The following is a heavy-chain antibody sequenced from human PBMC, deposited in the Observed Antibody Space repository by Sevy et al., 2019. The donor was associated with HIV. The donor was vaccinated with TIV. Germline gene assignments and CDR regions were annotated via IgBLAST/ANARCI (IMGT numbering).Heavy chain of an antibody. J-gene: IGHJ5*02. Sequence: SETLSLTCAVYGGSFSGYYWNWIRQSPGKGLEWIGEINHSGSTHYNPSLKSRVTISVDTSKNQFSLRLNSVTAADTAVYYCARAPPVVVVPGAPSWFDPWGQGTLVSVSS. D-gene: IGHD2-2*01. CDR3: ARAPPVVVVPGAPSWFDP. CDR2: INHSGST. V-gene: IGHV4-34*01. CDR1: GGSFSGYY.